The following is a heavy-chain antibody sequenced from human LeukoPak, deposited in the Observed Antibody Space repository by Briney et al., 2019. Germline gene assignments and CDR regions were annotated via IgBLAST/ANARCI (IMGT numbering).Heavy chain of an antibody. CDR2: IKQDGSEI. CDR1: GFTFSSSW. V-gene: IGHV3-7*02. J-gene: IGHJ4*02. Sequence: GGSLRLSCAASGFTFSSSWMTWVRQAPGKGLAWVANIKQDGSEIFYVDSVKGRFTMSRDNAKNSLYLQMNSLRAEDTAVYYCAKVGQQLALDHWGQGTLVTVSS. CDR3: AKVGQQLALDH. D-gene: IGHD6-13*01.